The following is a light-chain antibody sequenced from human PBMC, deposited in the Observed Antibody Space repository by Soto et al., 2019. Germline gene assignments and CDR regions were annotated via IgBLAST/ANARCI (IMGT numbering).Light chain of an antibody. CDR1: TSDVGVYNY. J-gene: IGLJ1*01. CDR2: EVS. CDR3: LSKTSSISYV. V-gene: IGLV2-14*01. Sequence: QSVLTQPASVSGSPGQSITISCTGTTSDVGVYNYVSWYQQHPGKVPKLLIHEVSNRPSGVSNRFSGSKSGNTASLTISGLQAEDEADYYCLSKTSSISYVFGTGT.